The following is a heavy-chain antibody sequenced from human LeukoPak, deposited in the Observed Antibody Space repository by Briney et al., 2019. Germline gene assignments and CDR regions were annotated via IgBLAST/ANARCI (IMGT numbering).Heavy chain of an antibody. D-gene: IGHD3-10*01. Sequence: GGSLRLSCAASGFTFSSYAMHWVRQAPGKGLEWVAVISYDGSNKYYADSVKGRFTISRDNSKNTLYLQMNSLRAEDTAVYYCARGKGELLRYYYYGMDVWGQGTTVTVSS. J-gene: IGHJ6*02. CDR3: ARGKGELLRYYYYGMDV. CDR1: GFTFSSYA. CDR2: ISYDGSNK. V-gene: IGHV3-30-3*01.